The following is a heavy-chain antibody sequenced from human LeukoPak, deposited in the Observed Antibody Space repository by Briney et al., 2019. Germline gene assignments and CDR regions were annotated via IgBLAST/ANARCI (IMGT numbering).Heavy chain of an antibody. J-gene: IGHJ3*02. V-gene: IGHV4-4*07. CDR1: GGSISSYY. CDR3: ARRRQISGYSPYAFDI. CDR2: IYTSGST. D-gene: IGHD2-21*01. Sequence: SETLSLTCTVSGGSISSYYWSWIRQPAGKGLEWIGRIYTSGSTNYNPSLKSRVTISLDTSKNQFSLRLSSVTAADTAIYYCARRRQISGYSPYAFDIWGQGTMVTVS.